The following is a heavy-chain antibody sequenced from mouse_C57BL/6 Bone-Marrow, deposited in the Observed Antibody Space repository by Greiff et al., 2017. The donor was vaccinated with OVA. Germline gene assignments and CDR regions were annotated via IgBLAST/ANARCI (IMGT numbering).Heavy chain of an antibody. V-gene: IGHV1-59*01. J-gene: IGHJ1*03. CDR2: IDPSDSYT. CDR1: GYTFTSYW. Sequence: QVQLQQPGAELVRPGTSVKLSCKASGYTFTSYWMHWVKQRPGQGLEWIGLIDPSDSYTNYNQKFKGKATLTVDTSSSTAYMQLSSLTSEDSAVYYCARNYGSSYFYWYFDVWGTGTTVTVSS. D-gene: IGHD1-1*01. CDR3: ARNYGSSYFYWYFDV.